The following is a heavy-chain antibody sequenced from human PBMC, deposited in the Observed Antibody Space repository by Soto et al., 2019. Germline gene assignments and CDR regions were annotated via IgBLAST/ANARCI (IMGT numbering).Heavy chain of an antibody. CDR3: AKGSQGFGELLRHWQRDYYYYYMDV. Sequence: GGSLRLSCAASGFTFSSYGMHWVRQAPGNGLEWVAVISYDGSNKYYADSVKGRFTISRDNSKNTLYLQMNSLRAEDTAVYYCAKGSQGFGELLRHWQRDYYYYYMDVWGKGTTVTVSS. V-gene: IGHV3-30*18. CDR2: ISYDGSNK. CDR1: GFTFSSYG. D-gene: IGHD3-10*01. J-gene: IGHJ6*03.